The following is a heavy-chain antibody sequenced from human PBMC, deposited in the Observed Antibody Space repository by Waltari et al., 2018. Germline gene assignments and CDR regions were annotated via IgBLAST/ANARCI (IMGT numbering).Heavy chain of an antibody. CDR2: LIPFLGSP. CDR1: GGTSSTYG. D-gene: IGHD3-22*01. V-gene: IGHV1-69*06. Sequence: QVQLLQSGAEVKKPGSSVKLSCQAPGGTSSTYGTSWVRQAPGQRLGWMGKLIPFLGSPDYAENFQGRITITADKSTTTTYLELSSLRSDDTAVYYCARIPYYYDKAPLDSWGQGTLVTVSP. J-gene: IGHJ4*02. CDR3: ARIPYYYDKAPLDS.